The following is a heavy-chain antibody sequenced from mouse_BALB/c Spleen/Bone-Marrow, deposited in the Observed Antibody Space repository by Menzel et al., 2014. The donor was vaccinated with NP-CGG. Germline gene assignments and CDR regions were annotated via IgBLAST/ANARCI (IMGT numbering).Heavy chain of an antibody. J-gene: IGHJ2*01. CDR2: INPSNGRT. CDR3: ARRTTTVVATDY. V-gene: IGHV1S81*02. CDR1: GYTFTSYW. D-gene: IGHD1-1*01. Sequence: VQLQQSGAELVNPGASVKLSCKASGYTFTSYWMHWVKQRPGQGLEWIGEINPSNGRTNYNEKFKSKATLTVDKSSSTAYMQLSSLTSEDSAVYYCARRTTTVVATDYWGQGTTLTVSS.